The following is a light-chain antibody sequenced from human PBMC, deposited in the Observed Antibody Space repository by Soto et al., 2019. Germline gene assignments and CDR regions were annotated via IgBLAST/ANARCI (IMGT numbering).Light chain of an antibody. CDR1: SGYSNYK. V-gene: IGLV9-49*01. J-gene: IGLJ3*02. CDR2: VGTGGIVG. Sequence: QPVLTQPPSASASLGASVTLTCTLSSGYSNYKVDWYQQRPGKGPRFVMRVGTGGIVGSKGDGIPDRFSVLGSGLNRYLTIENIQEEDESDYHCGADHGSGSNFVRWVFGGGTKLTVL. CDR3: GADHGSGSNFVRWV.